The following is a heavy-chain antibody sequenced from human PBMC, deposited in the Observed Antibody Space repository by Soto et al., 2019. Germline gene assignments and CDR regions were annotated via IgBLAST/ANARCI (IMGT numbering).Heavy chain of an antibody. CDR1: GGSVGSGAYY. V-gene: IGHV4-61*08. J-gene: IGHJ6*02. Sequence: SETLSLTCIVSGGSVGSGAYYWSWIRQPPGNALEWIGYIQYSGDTNYNSSLKSRVTISVDTSKNQFSLKLSSVTAADTAVYYCETGTTGHYYYGMDVWGQGTTVTVSS. D-gene: IGHD1-7*01. CDR3: ETGTTGHYYYGMDV. CDR2: IQYSGDT.